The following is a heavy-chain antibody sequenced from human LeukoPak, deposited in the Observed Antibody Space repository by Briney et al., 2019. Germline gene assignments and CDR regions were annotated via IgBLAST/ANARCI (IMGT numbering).Heavy chain of an antibody. V-gene: IGHV4-31*03. CDR2: IYSSGCT. CDR1: GGSIDSGGYY. CDR3: ARSYTSSWYPIDP. J-gene: IGHJ5*02. D-gene: IGHD6-13*01. Sequence: PSETLSLTCTVSGGSIDSGGYYWSWIRQHPGKGLEWIGYIYSSGCTYYNPSLNGRLTMSVDTSKNQFSLRLSSVTAADTAVYYCARSYTSSWYPIDPWGQGTLVTVSS.